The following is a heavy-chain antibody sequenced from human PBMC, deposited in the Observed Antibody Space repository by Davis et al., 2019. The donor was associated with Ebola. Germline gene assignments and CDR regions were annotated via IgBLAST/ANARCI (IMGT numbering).Heavy chain of an antibody. CDR2: ISAYNGNT. Sequence: ASVKVSCKASGYTFTSYGISWVRQAPGQGLEWMGWISAYNGNTNYAQKLQGRVTMTTDTSTSTAYMELRSLRSDDTAVYYCARDLSVVYGSGSLYSSNLYYYYGMDVWGQGTTVTVSS. D-gene: IGHD3-10*01. CDR1: GYTFTSYG. CDR3: ARDLSVVYGSGSLYSSNLYYYYGMDV. J-gene: IGHJ6*02. V-gene: IGHV1-18*04.